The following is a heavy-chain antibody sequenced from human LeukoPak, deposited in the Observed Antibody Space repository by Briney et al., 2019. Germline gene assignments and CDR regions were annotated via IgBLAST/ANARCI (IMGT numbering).Heavy chain of an antibody. CDR2: FYTSGST. J-gene: IGHJ4*02. CDR3: ARNSAGEPYGY. V-gene: IGHV4-4*07. D-gene: IGHD3-10*01. Sequence: SETLSLTCSVSGGSINSDYWSWIRQPAGKGLEWIGRFYTSGSTNYNPSLKGRVTISLDTSKNQFSLKLTSVTPADTAVYYCARNSAGEPYGYWGQGTLVTVSS. CDR1: GGSINSDY.